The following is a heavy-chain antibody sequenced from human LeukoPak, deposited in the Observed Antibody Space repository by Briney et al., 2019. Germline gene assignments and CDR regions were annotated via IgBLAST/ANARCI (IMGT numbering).Heavy chain of an antibody. V-gene: IGHV1-69*13. CDR3: ARASDYDFWSGYFDY. CDR2: IIPIFGTA. D-gene: IGHD3-3*01. CDR1: GGTFSSYA. J-gene: IGHJ4*02. Sequence: ASVKVSCKASGGTFSSYAISWVRQAPGQGLEWMGGIIPIFGTANYAQKFQGRVTITADESTSTAYMELSSLRSEDTAVYYCARASDYDFWSGYFDYWGQGTLVNVSS.